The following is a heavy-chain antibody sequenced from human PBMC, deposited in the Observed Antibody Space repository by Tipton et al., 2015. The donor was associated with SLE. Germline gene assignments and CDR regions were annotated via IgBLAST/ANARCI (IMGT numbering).Heavy chain of an antibody. D-gene: IGHD2-15*01. V-gene: IGHV4-61*02. CDR1: GDSFSSGSSS. CDR3: VKSVVVVSPRDYYYYMDV. CDR2: IYNSGIT. J-gene: IGHJ6*03. Sequence: TLSLTCTVSGDSFSSGSSSWNWVRQPAGKGLEWIGLIYNSGITNYNPSLQSRVTLSVYMSKNQFSLRLSSVTAADTGVYYCVKSVVVVSPRDYYYYMDVWGKGTTVTVSS.